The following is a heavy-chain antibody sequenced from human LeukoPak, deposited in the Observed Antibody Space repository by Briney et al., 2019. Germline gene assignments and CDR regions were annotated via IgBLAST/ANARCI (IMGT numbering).Heavy chain of an antibody. V-gene: IGHV5-51*01. CDR1: GYSFTTNC. CDR3: ARSRGYSYGYSYYFDY. Sequence: GASLQISFKGSGYSFTTNCIGWVRQMPGKSLEWIGIIYPGDSETRYSPSFQGQVTISADKSISTAYVQWSSLKASDTAMYYCARSRGYSYGYSYYFDYWGQGTLVTVSS. J-gene: IGHJ4*02. CDR2: IYPGDSET. D-gene: IGHD5-18*01.